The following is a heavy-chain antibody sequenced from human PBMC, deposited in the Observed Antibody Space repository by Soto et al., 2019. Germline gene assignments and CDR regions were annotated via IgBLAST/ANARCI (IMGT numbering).Heavy chain of an antibody. CDR1: VFSLSYSY. D-gene: IGHD6-13*01. CDR3: ARDEYSSSWYGTSYYGMDV. CDR2: ISSSGSTI. Sequence: LRLSRERYVFSLSYSYMSWIRQAPVKGLEWVSYISSSGSTIYYSDSVKGRFTISRDNAKNSLYLQMNSLRAEDTAVYYCARDEYSSSWYGTSYYGMDVWGQGTPVTVSS. J-gene: IGHJ6*01. V-gene: IGHV3-11*01.